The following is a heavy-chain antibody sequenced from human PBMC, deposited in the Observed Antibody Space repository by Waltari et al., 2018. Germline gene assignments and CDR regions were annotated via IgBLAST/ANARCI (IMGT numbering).Heavy chain of an antibody. CDR3: VRAFMVTTFSALRYHDYYGMDV. CDR2: INPSGVT. Sequence: QVQLQQWGAGLLKPPETLSLTFAVYGGSFRDYSWSWVRQPSGKGLEWIGEINPSGVTNYNPSLKSRVTISVDTSKNQFSLRLSSVTAADTAVYYCVRAFMVTTFSALRYHDYYGMDVWGQGTAVTVSS. J-gene: IGHJ6*02. D-gene: IGHD4-17*01. CDR1: GGSFRDYS. V-gene: IGHV4-34*01.